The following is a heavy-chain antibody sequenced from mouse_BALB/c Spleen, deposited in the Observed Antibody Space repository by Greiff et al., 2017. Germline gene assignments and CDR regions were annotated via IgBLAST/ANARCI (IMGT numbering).Heavy chain of an antibody. CDR1: GYTFTSYW. CDR3: SRSAYDYGDYYAMDY. J-gene: IGHJ4*01. D-gene: IGHD2-4*01. CDR2: INPSNGRT. Sequence: QVQLQQPGAELVKPGASVKLSCKASGYTFTSYWMHWVKQRPGQGLEWIGEINPSNGRTNYNEKFKSKATLTVDKSSSTAYMQLSSLTSEDSAVYYCSRSAYDYGDYYAMDYWGQGTSVTVSS. V-gene: IGHV1S81*02.